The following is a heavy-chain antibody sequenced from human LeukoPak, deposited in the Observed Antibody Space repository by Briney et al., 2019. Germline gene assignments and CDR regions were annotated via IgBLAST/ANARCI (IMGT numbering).Heavy chain of an antibody. J-gene: IGHJ3*02. CDR1: GGSISSYY. CDR2: IYYSGST. Sequence: PSETLSLTCTVSGGSISSYYWSWIRQPPGKGLEWIGYIYYSGSTNYNPSLKSRVTISVDTSKNQFSLKLSSVTAADTAVYYCARDRAVYSDSRGYYPDAFDIWGQGTMVTVSS. V-gene: IGHV4-59*12. CDR3: ARDRAVYSDSRGYYPDAFDI. D-gene: IGHD3-22*01.